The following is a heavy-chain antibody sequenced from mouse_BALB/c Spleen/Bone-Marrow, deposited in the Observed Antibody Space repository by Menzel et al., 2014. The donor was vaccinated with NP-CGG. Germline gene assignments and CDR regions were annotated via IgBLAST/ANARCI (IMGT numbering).Heavy chain of an antibody. CDR3: ARWGYSYAMDY. CDR2: ISSGSSNI. Sequence: EVQLVESGGGLVQPGGSRKLSCAASGFTFSSFGMHWVRRAPEKGLEWVAYISSGSSNINYADSVKGRFTISRDNPKNTLFLQMTSLRSEDTAMYYCARWGYSYAMDYWGQGTSVTVSS. J-gene: IGHJ4*01. D-gene: IGHD2-3*01. V-gene: IGHV5-17*02. CDR1: GFTFSSFG.